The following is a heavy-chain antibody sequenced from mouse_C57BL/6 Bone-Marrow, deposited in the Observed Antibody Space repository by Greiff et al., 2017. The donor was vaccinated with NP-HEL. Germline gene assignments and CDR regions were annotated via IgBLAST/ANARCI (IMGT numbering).Heavy chain of an antibody. CDR3: ARDYYGSSPHFDY. J-gene: IGHJ2*01. Sequence: EVKVEESGGGLVKPGGSLKLSCAASGFTFSSYTMSWVRQTPEKRLEWVATISGGGGNTYYPDSVKGRFTISRDNAKNTLYLQMSSLRSEDTALYYCARDYYGSSPHFDYWGQGTTLTVSS. CDR2: ISGGGGNT. V-gene: IGHV5-9*01. CDR1: GFTFSSYT. D-gene: IGHD1-1*01.